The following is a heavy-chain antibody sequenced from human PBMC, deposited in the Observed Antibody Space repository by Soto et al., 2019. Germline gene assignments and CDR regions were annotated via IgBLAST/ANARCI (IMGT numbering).Heavy chain of an antibody. J-gene: IGHJ6*02. CDR2: IYPGDSDT. D-gene: IGHD6-13*01. V-gene: IGHV5-51*01. CDR1: GYSFTSYW. CDR3: AGAGLHISYYYYGMDV. Sequence: GESLKISCKGSGYSFTSYWIGWVRQMPGKGLEWMGIIYPGDSDTRYSPSFQGQVTISADKSISTAYLQWSSLKASDTAMYYCAGAGLHISYYYYGMDVWGQGPTVTVSS.